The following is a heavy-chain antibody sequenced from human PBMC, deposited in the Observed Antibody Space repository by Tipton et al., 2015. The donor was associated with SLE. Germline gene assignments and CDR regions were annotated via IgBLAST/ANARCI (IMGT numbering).Heavy chain of an antibody. D-gene: IGHD2-21*01. J-gene: IGHJ3*02. Sequence: TLSLTCTVSGGSISNYYCHWLRQHPGKGLEWIGYIYYSGSAFYNPSLKSRVTMSVDTSKNQFFMRLSSATAADTAVYYCAREVITITDSDAFDIWGQGTMVTVSS. CDR1: GGSISNYY. CDR3: AREVITITDSDAFDI. V-gene: IGHV4-31*03. CDR2: IYYSGSA.